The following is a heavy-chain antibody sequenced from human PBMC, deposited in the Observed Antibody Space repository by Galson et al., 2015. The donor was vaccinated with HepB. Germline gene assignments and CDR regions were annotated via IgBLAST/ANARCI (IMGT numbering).Heavy chain of an antibody. D-gene: IGHD3-10*01. V-gene: IGHV1-18*01. CDR1: GYSFTTYG. CDR2: ISAYNGNT. J-gene: IGHJ5*02. CDR3: ARGGSGTHWFDP. Sequence: SVKVSCKASGYSFTTYGISWVRQAPRQGLEWMGWISAYNGNTNYAQKLQGRVTMTTDTPTSTAYMELRSLRSDDTAVYYCARGGSGTHWFDPWGQGTLVTVSS.